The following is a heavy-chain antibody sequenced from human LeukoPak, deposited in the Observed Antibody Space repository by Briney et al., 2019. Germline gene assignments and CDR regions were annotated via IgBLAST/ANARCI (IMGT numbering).Heavy chain of an antibody. V-gene: IGHV3-11*04. J-gene: IGHJ5*02. Sequence: GGSLRLSCAASGFIFSDYYMGWVRQAPGKGLEWVSYISNKGSSSTTYYADSVKGRFTISRDDAQNSLYLQMNSLRADDTAVYYCARDPLYCSGGSCYENWFDPWGQGTLVTVSS. CDR3: ARDPLYCSGGSCYENWFDP. CDR2: ISNKGSSSTT. D-gene: IGHD2-15*01. CDR1: GFIFSDYY.